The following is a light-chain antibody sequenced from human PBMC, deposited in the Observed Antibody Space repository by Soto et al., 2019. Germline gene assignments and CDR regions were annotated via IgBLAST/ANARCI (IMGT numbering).Light chain of an antibody. Sequence: EIVLTQSPGTLSLSPGEGATLSCRASQSFSSSYLAWYQQKPGQPPRLLIYGASNRATGIPDRFSGSGSGTDFTLTITRLEPEDFAVYYCQQYGSSPPYTFGQRTKLQIK. V-gene: IGKV3-20*01. CDR1: QSFSSSY. CDR3: QQYGSSPPYT. CDR2: GAS. J-gene: IGKJ2*01.